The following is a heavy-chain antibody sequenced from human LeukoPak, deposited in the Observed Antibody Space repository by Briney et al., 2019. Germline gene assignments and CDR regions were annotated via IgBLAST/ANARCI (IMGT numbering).Heavy chain of an antibody. D-gene: IGHD3-10*01. V-gene: IGHV3-48*01. CDR1: GFTFSTYT. CDR2: IGSTSSNI. CDR3: AKGPHGGAFDI. Sequence: PGGSLRLSCTGSGFTFSTYTMNWVRQAPGKGLEWVASIGSTSSNINYADSVEGRFTISRDNAKNSLYLQMNGLTAEDTAVYYCAKGPHGGAFDIWGQGTMVTVSS. J-gene: IGHJ3*02.